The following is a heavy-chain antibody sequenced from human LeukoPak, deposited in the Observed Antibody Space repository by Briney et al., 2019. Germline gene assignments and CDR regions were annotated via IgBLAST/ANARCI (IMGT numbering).Heavy chain of an antibody. D-gene: IGHD2-15*01. Sequence: GESLKISCKGSGYIFPNYWIGWMRQMPGKGLEWMGIMYPGDSESRYSPSFQGQVTISADKSISTAYLQWSSLKASDTAMYYCARQKYCSGGSCSDFYGMDVWGQGTTVTVSS. J-gene: IGHJ6*02. CDR2: MYPGDSES. V-gene: IGHV5-51*01. CDR1: GYIFPNYW. CDR3: ARQKYCSGGSCSDFYGMDV.